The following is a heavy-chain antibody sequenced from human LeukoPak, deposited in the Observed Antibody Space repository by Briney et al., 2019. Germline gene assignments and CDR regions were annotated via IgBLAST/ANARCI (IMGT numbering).Heavy chain of an antibody. J-gene: IGHJ4*02. CDR3: ARVLSGSGWYETPFDY. Sequence: GGSLRLSCAASGFTFSSYAMSWVRQAPGEGLEWVSVLSSGSGGGTHYADSVKGRFTISRDNAKNTLYLQMNSLRAEDTAVYYCARVLSGSGWYETPFDYWGQGTLVTVSS. CDR2: LSSGSGGGT. CDR1: GFTFSSYA. V-gene: IGHV3-23*01. D-gene: IGHD6-19*01.